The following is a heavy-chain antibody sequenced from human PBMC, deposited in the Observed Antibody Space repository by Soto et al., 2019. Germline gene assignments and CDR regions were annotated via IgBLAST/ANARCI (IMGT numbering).Heavy chain of an antibody. CDR1: GASIDSDAYS. CDR2: IYHSGRT. Sequence: SETLSLTCTVSGASIDSDAYSWSWIRQPPGKGLEWIGYIYHSGRTYYNPSLKSRVTISVDRSENQFSLKLNSVTAADTAVYYCARSEGLGVTTFDYWGQGTLVTVSS. CDR3: ARSEGLGVTTFDY. D-gene: IGHD3-3*01. V-gene: IGHV4-30-2*01. J-gene: IGHJ4*02.